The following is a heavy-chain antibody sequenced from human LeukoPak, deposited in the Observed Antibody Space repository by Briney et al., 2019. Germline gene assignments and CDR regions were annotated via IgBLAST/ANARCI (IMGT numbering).Heavy chain of an antibody. CDR3: ARDVAPSIFVSGGSCYDH. J-gene: IGHJ5*02. V-gene: IGHV1-3*01. CDR1: GYTFTSYA. D-gene: IGHD2-15*01. CDR2: INAGNGNT. Sequence: GASVKVSCKASGYTFTSYAMHWVRQAPGQRLEWMGWINAGNGNTKYSQKFQGRVTITRDTSASTAYMELSSLRSEDTAVYYCARDVAPSIFVSGGSCYDHWGQGTLVTVSS.